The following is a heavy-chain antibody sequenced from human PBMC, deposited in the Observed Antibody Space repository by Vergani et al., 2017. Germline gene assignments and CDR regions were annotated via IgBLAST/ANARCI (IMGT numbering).Heavy chain of an antibody. Sequence: EMQLLESGGALVPPGGSLRPSCAASGFIFSTYVMSWVRQAPGKSLEWGAAISVSATTTYYGDSVKGRFTISRDDSRHTLFLQMNSLRAEDTAVYYCANVDRNMRDHYGSDVWGQGTTVTVSS. V-gene: IGHV3-23*01. CDR3: ANVDRNMRDHYGSDV. J-gene: IGHJ6*02. CDR1: GFIFSTYV. CDR2: ISVSATTT. D-gene: IGHD5-12*01.